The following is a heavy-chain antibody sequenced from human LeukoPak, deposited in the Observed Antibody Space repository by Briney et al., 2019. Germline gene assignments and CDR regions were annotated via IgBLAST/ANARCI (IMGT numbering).Heavy chain of an antibody. CDR2: IGGSGGVT. CDR1: GITLSNYG. Sequence: GGSLRLSCAVSGITLSNYGMSWVRQAPGKGLEWVAGIGGSGGVTNYADSVKGRFTISRDNSKNTLYLQMNSLRAEDTAVYYCASATLVDAFDIWGQGTMVTVSS. CDR3: ASATLVDAFDI. J-gene: IGHJ3*02. V-gene: IGHV3-23*01. D-gene: IGHD2/OR15-2a*01.